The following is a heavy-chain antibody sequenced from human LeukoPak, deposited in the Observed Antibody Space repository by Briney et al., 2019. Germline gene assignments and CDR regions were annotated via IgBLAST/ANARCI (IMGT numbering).Heavy chain of an antibody. J-gene: IGHJ6*03. CDR1: GFTFSSYS. CDR3: ARRSEFGVLYYMDV. V-gene: IGHV3-48*01. CDR2: ISGSSGTI. D-gene: IGHD3-16*01. Sequence: GGSLRLSCAASGFTFSSYSMNWVRQAPGKGLVWVSYISGSSGTIYYADSVKGRFTISRDNAKNSLYLQMNSLRAEDTAMYYCARRSEFGVLYYMDVWGKGTTVTVSS.